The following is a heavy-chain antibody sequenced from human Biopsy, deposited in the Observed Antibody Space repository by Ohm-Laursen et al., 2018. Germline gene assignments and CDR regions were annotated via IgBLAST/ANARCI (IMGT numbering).Heavy chain of an antibody. CDR1: GFPSRRHA. Sequence: SLRLSCAASGFPSRRHAMAWVRPAPGPGLEWVSGIRDSGDSASSADSVTARFPISSDNSRNTLYLHMNSRRAEDTAVYLCPNHYCGGITCLMNFWGQGTLATVSS. CDR3: PNHYCGGITCLMNF. CDR2: IRDSGDSA. D-gene: IGHD2-21*01. J-gene: IGHJ4*02. V-gene: IGHV3-23*01.